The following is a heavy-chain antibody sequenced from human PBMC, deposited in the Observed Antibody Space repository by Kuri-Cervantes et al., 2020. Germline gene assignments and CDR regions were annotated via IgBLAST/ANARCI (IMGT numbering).Heavy chain of an antibody. CDR1: GFTFSSYA. J-gene: IGHJ3*02. CDR2: ISYDGSNK. Sequence: GGSLRLSCAASGFTFSSYAMHWVRQAPGKRLEWVAVISYDGSNKYYADSVKGRFTISRDNSKNTLYLQMNSLRAEDTAVYYCARPGEGSGSYGAFDIWGQGTVVTVSS. CDR3: ARPGEGSGSYGAFDI. V-gene: IGHV3-30-3*01. D-gene: IGHD3-10*01.